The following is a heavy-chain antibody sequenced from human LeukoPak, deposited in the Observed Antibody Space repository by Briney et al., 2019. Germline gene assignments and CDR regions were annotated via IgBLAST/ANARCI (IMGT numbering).Heavy chain of an antibody. V-gene: IGHV6-1*01. Sequence: SQTLSLTCASSGDSVPSDSAAWNWIRQSPSRGLEWLGRTYYRSKWYNDYAVSVKSRITINPDTSKNQFSLQLNSVTPEDTAVYYCARGLREDCGGDCYPVDYWGQGTLVTVSS. D-gene: IGHD2-21*02. CDR3: ARGLREDCGGDCYPVDY. CDR1: GDSVPSDSAA. CDR2: TYYRSKWYN. J-gene: IGHJ4*02.